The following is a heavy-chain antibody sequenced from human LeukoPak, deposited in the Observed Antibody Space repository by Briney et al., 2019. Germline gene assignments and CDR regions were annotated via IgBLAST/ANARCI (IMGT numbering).Heavy chain of an antibody. CDR3: AREGTNGDVFDY. CDR2: ISTGGSNM. Sequence: GGSLRLSCAASGFTFSSYEMNWVRQAPGKGLEWVSYISTGGSNMYYAGSVKGRFTVSRNNAKNSLYLQMSSLRAEDTAVYYCAREGTNGDVFDYWGQGTLVTVSS. CDR1: GFTFSSYE. V-gene: IGHV3-48*03. D-gene: IGHD2-8*01. J-gene: IGHJ4*02.